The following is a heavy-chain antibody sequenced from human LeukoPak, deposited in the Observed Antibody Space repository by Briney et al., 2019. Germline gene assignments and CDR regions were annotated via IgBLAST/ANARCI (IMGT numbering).Heavy chain of an antibody. Sequence: GGSLRLSCAASGFTFNDYGMSWVRQAPGKGLEWVSCISSSSTYIYYADSVRGRFAISRDNAKNSLYLQMNSLRADDTAVYYCVRENHGSFDYWGQGSLVTVSS. CDR2: ISSSSTYI. CDR1: GFTFNDYG. J-gene: IGHJ4*02. D-gene: IGHD1-14*01. V-gene: IGHV3-21*01. CDR3: VRENHGSFDY.